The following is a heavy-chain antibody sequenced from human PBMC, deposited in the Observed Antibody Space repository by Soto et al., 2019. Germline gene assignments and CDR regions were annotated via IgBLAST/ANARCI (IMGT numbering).Heavy chain of an antibody. CDR1: GFTFSSYA. J-gene: IGHJ4*02. D-gene: IGHD1-26*01. CDR3: TKNVLEWELPSPFDY. Sequence: EVQLLESGGGLVQPGGSLRLSCAASGFTFSSYAMSWVRQAPGKGLEWVSAISGSGGSTYYADSVKGRFTISRDNSKNTLYLQMNSLRAEVTAVYYCTKNVLEWELPSPFDYWGQGTLVTVSS. V-gene: IGHV3-23*01. CDR2: ISGSGGST.